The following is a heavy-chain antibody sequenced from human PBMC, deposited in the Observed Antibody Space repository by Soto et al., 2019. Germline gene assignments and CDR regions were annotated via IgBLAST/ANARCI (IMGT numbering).Heavy chain of an antibody. Sequence: QIQMVQSGAEIKEPGASVKVSCKTSGYTFPDYGIDWVRQAPGQGLQWMGWIGFYHTQTKYTPQFQDRVAITSDTSTRTVYMKLRSLRSDDTATYYCVIHEKRISLDPWGPGTRITVSS. CDR1: GYTFPDYG. J-gene: IGHJ5*02. CDR3: VIHEKRISLDP. D-gene: IGHD5-18*01. CDR2: IGFYHTQT. V-gene: IGHV1-18*04.